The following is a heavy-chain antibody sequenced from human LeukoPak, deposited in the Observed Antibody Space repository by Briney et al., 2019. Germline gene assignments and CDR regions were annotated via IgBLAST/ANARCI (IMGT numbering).Heavy chain of an antibody. CDR1: GGSISSGDYY. CDR3: ARDVWGSSHFDY. D-gene: IGHD6-13*01. CDR2: IYYSGST. V-gene: IGHV4-61*08. J-gene: IGHJ4*02. Sequence: SETLSLTCTVSGGSISSGDYYWSWIRQPPGKGLEWIGYIYYSGSTNYNPSLKSRVTISVDTSKNQFSLKLSSVTAADTAVYYCARDVWGSSHFDYWGQGTLVTVSS.